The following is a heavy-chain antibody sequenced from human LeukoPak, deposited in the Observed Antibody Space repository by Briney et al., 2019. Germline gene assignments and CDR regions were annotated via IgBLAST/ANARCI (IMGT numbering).Heavy chain of an antibody. CDR3: ARDLFGVVMDDYYYYYGMDV. CDR2: ISAYNGNT. CDR1: GYTFTSYG. V-gene: IGHV1-18*01. J-gene: IGHJ6*02. D-gene: IGHD3-3*01. Sequence: ASVKVSCKASGYTFTSYGISWVRQAPGQGLEWMGWISAYNGNTNCAQKLQGRVTMTTDTSTSTAYMELRSLRSDDTAVYYCARDLFGVVMDDYYYYYGMDVWGQGTTVTVSS.